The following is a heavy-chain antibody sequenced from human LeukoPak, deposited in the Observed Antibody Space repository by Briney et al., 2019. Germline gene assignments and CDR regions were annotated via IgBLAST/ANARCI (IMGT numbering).Heavy chain of an antibody. J-gene: IGHJ6*02. V-gene: IGHV4-59*01. D-gene: IGHD5-18*01. CDR3: ARGGTGYSSYYNMDV. CDR1: GGSISSYY. CDR2: IHYSGST. Sequence: SETLSLTCTVFGGSISSYYWCWIRQPPGKGLEWIGYIHYSGSTNYNPSLKSRVTMAVDTSENQFSLNLSSVTTADTAVYYCARGGTGYSSYYNMDVWGQGTTVTVSS.